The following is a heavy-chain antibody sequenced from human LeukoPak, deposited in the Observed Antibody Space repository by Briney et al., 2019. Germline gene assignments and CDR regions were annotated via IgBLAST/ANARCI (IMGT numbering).Heavy chain of an antibody. V-gene: IGHV1-18*01. D-gene: IGHD3-10*01. Sequence: ASVKVSCKASGYTFSSYGISWVRQAPGQGLEWMGWINTFNSNTNYAQKHQGRVTMTTDTSTTTAYMELRSLRSDDTAAYYCARGNDVGGIYWEFHFDYWGQGTLVTVSS. CDR1: GYTFSSYG. J-gene: IGHJ4*02. CDR2: INTFNSNT. CDR3: ARGNDVGGIYWEFHFDY.